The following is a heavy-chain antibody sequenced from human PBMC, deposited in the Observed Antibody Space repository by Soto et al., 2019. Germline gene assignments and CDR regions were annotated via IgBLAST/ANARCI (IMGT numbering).Heavy chain of an antibody. CDR2: IKTDGSST. CDR3: ARVGSGSYWFDY. CDR1: GFTFSSYW. J-gene: IGHJ4*02. Sequence: EVQLVESGGGLVQPGGSLRLSCAVSGFTFSSYWMHWVRQAPGKGLVWVSRIKTDGSSTSYADSVKGRFTISRDNAKNTLYLQLNSLRDEDTAVYYCARVGSGSYWFDYWGQGTLVTVSS. D-gene: IGHD1-26*01. V-gene: IGHV3-74*01.